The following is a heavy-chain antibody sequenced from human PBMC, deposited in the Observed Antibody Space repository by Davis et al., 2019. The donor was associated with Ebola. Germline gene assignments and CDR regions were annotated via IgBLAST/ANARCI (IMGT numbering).Heavy chain of an antibody. J-gene: IGHJ6*02. CDR1: GGNMNSHH. V-gene: IGHV4-4*09. CDR3: ARYRGSLVASVRYGMDV. CDR2: IYNSGTT. D-gene: IGHD2-21*01. Sequence: LRLSCTVSGGNMNSHHWTWIRQSPGKGLEWIGHIYNSGTTKYNSALKSRVSMSIDTSKNQVSLKVTSVIAADTAVYYCARYRGSLVASVRYGMDVWGQGTTVTVSS.